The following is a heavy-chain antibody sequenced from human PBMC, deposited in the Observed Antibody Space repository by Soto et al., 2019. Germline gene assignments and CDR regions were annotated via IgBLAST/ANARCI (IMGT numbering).Heavy chain of an antibody. Sequence: GGSLRLSCAASGFTFSSYGMHWVRQAPGKGPEWVAVISYDGSNKYYADSVKGRFTISRDNSKNTLYLQMNSLRAEDTAVYYCAKTLLPKIYYYGMDVWGQGTTVTVSS. CDR1: GFTFSSYG. D-gene: IGHD2-15*01. V-gene: IGHV3-30*18. J-gene: IGHJ6*02. CDR3: AKTLLPKIYYYGMDV. CDR2: ISYDGSNK.